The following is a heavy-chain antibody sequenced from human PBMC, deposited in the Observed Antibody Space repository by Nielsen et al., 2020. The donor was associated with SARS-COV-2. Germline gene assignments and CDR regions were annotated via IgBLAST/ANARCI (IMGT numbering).Heavy chain of an antibody. J-gene: IGHJ5*02. V-gene: IGHV3-33*01. D-gene: IGHD3-3*01. CDR2: IWYDGSNK. CDR3: ARETIFGVVLKRGWFDP. Sequence: GESLKISCAASGFTFSSYGMHWVRQAPGKGLEWVAVIWYDGSNKYYADSVKGRFTISRDNSKNTLYLQMNSLRAEDTAVYYCARETIFGVVLKRGWFDPWGQGTLVTVSS. CDR1: GFTFSSYG.